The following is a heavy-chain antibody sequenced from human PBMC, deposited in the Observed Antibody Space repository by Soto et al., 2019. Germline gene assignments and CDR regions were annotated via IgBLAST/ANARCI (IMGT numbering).Heavy chain of an antibody. D-gene: IGHD3-22*01. CDR1: GFTFSSYS. Sequence: PGGALRLSCAASGFTFSSYSMNWVRQAPGEGLEWVSSISSSSSYIYYADSVKGRFTISRDNAKNSLYLQMNSLRAEDTAVYYCARDEPQPKMSSGYLIPPPNWGQGTLVTVSS. CDR2: ISSSSSYI. V-gene: IGHV3-21*01. J-gene: IGHJ4*02. CDR3: ARDEPQPKMSSGYLIPPPN.